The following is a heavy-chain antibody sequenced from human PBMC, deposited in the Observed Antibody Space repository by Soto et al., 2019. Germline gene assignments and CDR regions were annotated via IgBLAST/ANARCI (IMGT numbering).Heavy chain of an antibody. V-gene: IGHV4-34*01. CDR2: INHSGST. J-gene: IGHJ3*02. CDR1: GGSFSGYY. D-gene: IGHD2-15*01. Sequence: QVQLQQWGAGLLKPSETLSLTCAVYGGSFSGYYWSWIRQPPGKGLEWIGEINHSGSTNYNPSLKSRVTISVDTSKNQLSLKLSSVTAADTAVYYCASSYCSGGSCYPDAFDIWGQGTMVTVSS. CDR3: ASSYCSGGSCYPDAFDI.